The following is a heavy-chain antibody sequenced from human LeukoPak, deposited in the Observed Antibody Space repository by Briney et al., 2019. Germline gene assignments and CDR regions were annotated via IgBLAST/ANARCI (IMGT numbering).Heavy chain of an antibody. J-gene: IGHJ3*02. CDR3: TTRWPDAFDI. V-gene: IGHV3-73*01. CDR1: GFTFSGSA. CDR2: IRSKANSYAT. D-gene: IGHD2-15*01. Sequence: GGSLRLSCAASGFTFSGSAMHWVRQASGKGLEWVGRIRSKANSYATAYAASVKGRFTISRDDSKNTAYLQMNSLKTEDTAVYYCTTRWPDAFDIWGQGTMVTVSS.